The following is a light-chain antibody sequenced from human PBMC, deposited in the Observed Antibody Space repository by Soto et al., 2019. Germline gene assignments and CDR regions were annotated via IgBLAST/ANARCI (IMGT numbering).Light chain of an antibody. J-gene: IGKJ3*01. CDR3: QRHGTSPFT. CDR2: DTS. Sequence: EIVLTQSPGTLSLSPGERATLSCRASQSVSSNYLAWYQQKPGQAPRLLIHDTSGRATGIPDRFSGSGSGTDFTLTISRLEPEDFAVYYCQRHGTSPFTFGPGTKVDIK. CDR1: QSVSSNY. V-gene: IGKV3-20*01.